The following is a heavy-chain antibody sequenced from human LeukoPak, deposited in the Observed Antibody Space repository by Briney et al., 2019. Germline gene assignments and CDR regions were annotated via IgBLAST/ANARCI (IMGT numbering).Heavy chain of an antibody. CDR3: ARGVWIYCY. CDR2: IYYSGST. CDR1: GDSISSSSYY. J-gene: IGHJ4*02. V-gene: IGHV4-39*01. D-gene: IGHD5-12*01. Sequence: SETLSLTCTVSGDSISSSSYYWGWIRQPPGKGLEWMVSIYYSGSTYYNPSLKSRVTVSVDTSKNQFSMKLTAVSASDTAVYYCARGVWIYCYWGQGTLVTVS.